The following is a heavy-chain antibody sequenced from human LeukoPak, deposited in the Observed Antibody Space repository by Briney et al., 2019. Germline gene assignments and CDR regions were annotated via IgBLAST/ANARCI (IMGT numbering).Heavy chain of an antibody. Sequence: GRSLRLSCAASGFTFSSYAMHWVRQAPGKGLEWVAVISYDGSNKYYADSVKGRFTISRDNSKNTLYLQMSSLRAEDTAVYYCARDAGRRHPEKNYYDNFDYWGQGTLVTVSS. CDR1: GFTFSSYA. CDR3: ARDAGRRHPEKNYYDNFDY. D-gene: IGHD3-22*01. CDR2: ISYDGSNK. V-gene: IGHV3-30-3*01. J-gene: IGHJ4*02.